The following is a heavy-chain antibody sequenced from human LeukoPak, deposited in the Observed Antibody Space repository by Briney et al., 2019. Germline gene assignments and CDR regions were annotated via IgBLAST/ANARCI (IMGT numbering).Heavy chain of an antibody. CDR3: WRGRLIRGIVYYYYYMDV. CDR1: GGSFSGYY. Sequence: SETLSLTCAVYGGSFSGYYWSWIRQPPGKGLEWIGEINHSGSTNYNPSLKSRVTISVDTSKNQFSLKLSSVTAADTAVYYCWRGRLIRGIVYYYYYMDVWGKGTTVTVSS. V-gene: IGHV4-34*01. D-gene: IGHD3-16*01. J-gene: IGHJ6*03. CDR2: INHSGST.